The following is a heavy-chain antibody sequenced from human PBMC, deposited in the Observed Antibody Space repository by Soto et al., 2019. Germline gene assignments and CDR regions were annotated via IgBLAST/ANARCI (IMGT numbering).Heavy chain of an antibody. CDR1: GYTFTGYY. D-gene: IGHD2-2*01. V-gene: IGHV1-2*02. J-gene: IGHJ6*02. CDR2: INPNSGGT. CDR3: ARGEYQLLSDYYYGMDV. Sequence: ASVKVSCKASGYTFTGYYMHWVRPAPGQGLEWMGWINPNSGGTNYAQKFQGRVTMTRDTSISTAYMELSRLRSDDTAVYYCARGEYQLLSDYYYGMDVWGQGTTVTVSS.